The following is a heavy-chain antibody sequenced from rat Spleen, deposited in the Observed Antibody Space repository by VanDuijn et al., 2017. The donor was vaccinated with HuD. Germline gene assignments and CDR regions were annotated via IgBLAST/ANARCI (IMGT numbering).Heavy chain of an antibody. CDR2: INTGGGNT. V-gene: IGHV5-27*01. CDR3: TTANNGGFSELYYFDY. CDR1: GFTFSNYY. D-gene: IGHD1-11*01. J-gene: IGHJ2*01. Sequence: EVQLVESGGGLVQPGRSLKLSCAASGFTFSNYYMAWVRQAPTKGLEWVAYINTGGGNTYYRDSVRGRFTSSRNNAKSTLYLQMDSLRSEDTATYYCTTANNGGFSELYYFDYWGQGVMVTVSS.